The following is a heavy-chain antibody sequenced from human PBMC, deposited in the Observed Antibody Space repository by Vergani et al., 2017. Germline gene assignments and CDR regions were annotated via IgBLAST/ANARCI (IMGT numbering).Heavy chain of an antibody. CDR2: IYYSGRT. J-gene: IGHJ4*02. Sequence: QLQLQESGPGLVKPSETLSLTCTVSGGPISSSSYYWGWTRQPPGTGLEWIGRIYYSGRTDYNPSLKSRVTIAVDTSKNQFSLKLCSVTAADTAVYYCARGYYDSSGYYPFDYWGQGTLVTVSS. D-gene: IGHD3-22*01. V-gene: IGHV4-39*01. CDR1: GGPISSSSYY. CDR3: ARGYYDSSGYYPFDY.